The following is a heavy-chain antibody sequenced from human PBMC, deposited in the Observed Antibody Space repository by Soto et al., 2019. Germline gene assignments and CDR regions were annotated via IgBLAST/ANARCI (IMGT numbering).Heavy chain of an antibody. V-gene: IGHV4-59*01. D-gene: IGHD6-6*01. CDR3: AREVQSGSSSGFFDY. J-gene: IGHJ4*02. Sequence: PSETLSLTCTVSGGSISSYYWSWIRQPPGKGLEWIGYIYYSGSTNYNPSLKSRVTISVDTSKNQFSLKLSSVTAADTAVYYCAREVQSGSSSGFFDYWGQGTLVTVSS. CDR1: GGSISSYY. CDR2: IYYSGST.